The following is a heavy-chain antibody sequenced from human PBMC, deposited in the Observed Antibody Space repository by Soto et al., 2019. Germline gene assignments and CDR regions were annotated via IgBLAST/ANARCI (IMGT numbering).Heavy chain of an antibody. CDR3: ARDAGGGAYYFDY. D-gene: IGHD3-10*01. J-gene: IGHJ4*02. CDR2: IYPGDSDT. CDR1: GDSFTRYW. V-gene: IGHV5-51*01. Sequence: GESLTISCKSSGDSFTRYWIGWVRQMPGKGLEWMGIIYPGDSDTRYSPSFQGQVTISADKSISTAYLQWSSLKASDTAMYYCARDAGGGAYYFDYWGQGTLVTVS.